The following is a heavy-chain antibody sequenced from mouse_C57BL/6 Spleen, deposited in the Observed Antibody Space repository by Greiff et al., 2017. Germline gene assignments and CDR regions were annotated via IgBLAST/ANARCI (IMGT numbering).Heavy chain of an antibody. Sequence: VQLQESGAELVRPGASVKLSCKASGYTFTDYYINWVKQRPGQGLEWIARIYPGSGNTYYNEKFKGKATLTAEKSSSTAYMQLSSLTSEDSAVYFCARFPFWGQGTLVTVSA. CDR1: GYTFTDYY. J-gene: IGHJ3*01. V-gene: IGHV1-76*01. CDR2: IYPGSGNT. CDR3: ARFPF.